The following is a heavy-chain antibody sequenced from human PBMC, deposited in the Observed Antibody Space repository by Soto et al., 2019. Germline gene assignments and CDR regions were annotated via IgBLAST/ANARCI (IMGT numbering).Heavy chain of an antibody. CDR1: GDSVSSNSAA. Sequence: SQTLSLTCAISGDSVSSNSAAWNWIRQSPSRGLEWLGRTYYRSKWYNDYAVSVKSRITINPDTSKNQFSLQLNSVTPEDTAVYYCARWERRYSSGWYSFNGMDVWGQGTTVTVSS. CDR3: ARWERRYSSGWYSFNGMDV. D-gene: IGHD6-19*01. J-gene: IGHJ6*02. CDR2: TYYRSKWYN. V-gene: IGHV6-1*01.